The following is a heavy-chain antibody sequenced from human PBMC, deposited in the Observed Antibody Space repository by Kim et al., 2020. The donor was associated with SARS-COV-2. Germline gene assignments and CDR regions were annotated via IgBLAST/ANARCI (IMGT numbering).Heavy chain of an antibody. V-gene: IGHV3-64D*06. CDR1: GFTFSSYA. D-gene: IGHD2-15*01. Sequence: GSLRLSCSASGFTFSSYAMHWVRQAPGKGLEYVSAISSNGGSTYYADSVKGRFTISRDNSKNTLYLQMSSLRAEDTAVYYCVKDRDIVVVVAALAAFDIWGQGTMVTVSS. CDR3: VKDRDIVVVVAALAAFDI. J-gene: IGHJ3*02. CDR2: ISSNGGST.